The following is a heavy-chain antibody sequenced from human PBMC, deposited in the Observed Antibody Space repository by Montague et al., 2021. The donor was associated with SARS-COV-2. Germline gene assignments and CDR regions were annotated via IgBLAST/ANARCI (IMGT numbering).Heavy chain of an antibody. CDR3: ARSLYDILTGYYLPFDY. J-gene: IGHJ4*02. Sequence: PALVKPTQTLTLTCTFSGFSLSTSGMCVSWVRQPPGKPLEWLALIDWDDNKFYSTSLKTRLTISKDTSKNQVVLTMTNVDPVDTATYYCARSLYDILTGYYLPFDYWGQGTLVTVSS. V-gene: IGHV2-70*20. CDR1: GFSLSTSGMC. CDR2: IDWDDNK. D-gene: IGHD3-9*01.